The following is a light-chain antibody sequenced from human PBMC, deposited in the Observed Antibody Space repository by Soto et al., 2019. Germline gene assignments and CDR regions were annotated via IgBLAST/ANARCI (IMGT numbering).Light chain of an antibody. Sequence: QSVLTQPASVSGSPGQSITISCTGTSSDVGSYNLVSWYQQHPGKAPKLMIYEGSKRPSGVPDRFSGSKSGTSASLAISGLQSEDEADYYCAAWDDSLNGPIFGTGTKLTVL. J-gene: IGLJ1*01. V-gene: IGLV2-14*02. CDR1: SSDVGSYNL. CDR2: EGS. CDR3: AAWDDSLNGPI.